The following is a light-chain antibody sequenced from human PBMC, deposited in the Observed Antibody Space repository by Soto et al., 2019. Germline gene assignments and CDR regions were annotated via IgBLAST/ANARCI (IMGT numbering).Light chain of an antibody. J-gene: IGKJ5*01. Sequence: EIVLTQSPATLSLSPGERATLSCRASQSVGSFLAWYQQKPGQAPRLLXYDTSIRTTGIPARFSGSGSGTDFTLTISSLEPEDFAVYYWQQRNSWPPTFTFGQGTRLEIK. V-gene: IGKV3-11*01. CDR2: DTS. CDR1: QSVGSF. CDR3: QQRNSWPPTFT.